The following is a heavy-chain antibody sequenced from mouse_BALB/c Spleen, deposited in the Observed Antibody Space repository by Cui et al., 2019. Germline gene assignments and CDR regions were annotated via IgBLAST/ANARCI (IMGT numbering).Heavy chain of an antibody. D-gene: IGHD1-1*01. Sequence: QLRQPPPVLLKPPASGKLSCKASGYTFTSYWMHWVKQRPGRGLEWIGRIDPNSGGTKYNEKFKSKATLTVDKPSSTAYMQLSSLTSEDSAVYYCARYDYYGSSYFDYWGQGTTLTVSS. V-gene: IGHV1-72*01. CDR2: IDPNSGGT. CDR3: ARYDYYGSSYFDY. J-gene: IGHJ2*01. CDR1: GYTFTSYW.